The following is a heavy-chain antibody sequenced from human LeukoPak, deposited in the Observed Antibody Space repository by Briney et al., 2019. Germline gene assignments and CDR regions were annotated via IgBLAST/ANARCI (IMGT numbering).Heavy chain of an antibody. CDR3: ARVEYSRQVDY. V-gene: IGHV4-59*12. Sequence: SETLSLTCTVSGGSISSYYWTWMRQAPGKGLEWIGYIYHSGSSTYYNPSLNSRLSISVDTSKNQFSLRLSSVTAADTAVYYCARVEYSRQVDYWGQGTLVTVSS. D-gene: IGHD6-6*01. CDR2: IYHSGSST. J-gene: IGHJ4*02. CDR1: GGSISSYY.